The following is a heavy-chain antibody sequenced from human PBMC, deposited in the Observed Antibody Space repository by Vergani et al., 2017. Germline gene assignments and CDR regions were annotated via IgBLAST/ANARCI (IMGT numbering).Heavy chain of an antibody. CDR3: ARLGKTASSREAGVFDY. CDR2: IKEDGSET. D-gene: IGHD6-13*01. J-gene: IGHJ4*02. V-gene: IGHV3-7*01. CDR1: GFTFSNYW. Sequence: EVQLMESGGGLVQPGGSLRLSCAASGFTFSNYWMSWVRQAPGKGLEWVANIKEDGSETFYVDSVMGRFTISRDNAKNSLYLQMNSLRAEDTAVYFCARLGKTASSREAGVFDYWGQGTLVTVSS.